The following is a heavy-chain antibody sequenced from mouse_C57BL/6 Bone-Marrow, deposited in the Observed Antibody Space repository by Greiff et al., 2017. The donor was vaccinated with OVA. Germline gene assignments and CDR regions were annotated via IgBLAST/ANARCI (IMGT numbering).Heavy chain of an antibody. CDR1: GYTFTSYW. CDR2: INPSNGGT. J-gene: IGHJ4*01. Sequence: QVQLQQPGTELVKPGASVKLSCKASGYTFTSYWMHWVKQRPGQGLEWIGNINPSNGGTNYNEKFKSKATLTVDKSSITAYMQLSSLTSEDSAVYYCARSPRQLRLHYAMDYWGQGTSVTVSS. D-gene: IGHD3-2*02. V-gene: IGHV1-53*01. CDR3: ARSPRQLRLHYAMDY.